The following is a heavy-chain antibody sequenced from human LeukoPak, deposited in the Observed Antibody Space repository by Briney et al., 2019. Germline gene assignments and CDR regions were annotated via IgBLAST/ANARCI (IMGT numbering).Heavy chain of an antibody. CDR1: GGSISSGSYY. V-gene: IGHV4-61*02. CDR2: IYTSGST. Sequence: PSQTLSLTCAVSGGSISSGSYYWSWIRQPAGKGLEWIGRIYTSGSTNYNPSLKSRVTISVDTSKNQFSLKLSSVTTADTAVYYCAREVGIDFWSGYPRFDYWGQGTLVTVSS. D-gene: IGHD3-3*01. CDR3: AREVGIDFWSGYPRFDY. J-gene: IGHJ4*02.